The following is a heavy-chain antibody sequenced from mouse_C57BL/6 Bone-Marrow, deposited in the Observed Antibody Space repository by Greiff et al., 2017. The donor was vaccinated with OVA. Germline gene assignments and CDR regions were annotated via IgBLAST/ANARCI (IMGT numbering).Heavy chain of an antibody. V-gene: IGHV1-9*01. D-gene: IGHD2-1*01. Sequence: VKLMESGAELMKPGASVKLSCKATGYTFTGYWIEWVKQRPGHGLEWIGEILPGSGSTNYNEKFKGKATFTADTSSNTAYMQLSSLKTEDSAIYYCARKGDRSTMVRQGFAYWGQGTLVTVSA. CDR2: ILPGSGST. J-gene: IGHJ3*01. CDR1: GYTFTGYW. CDR3: ARKGDRSTMVRQGFAY.